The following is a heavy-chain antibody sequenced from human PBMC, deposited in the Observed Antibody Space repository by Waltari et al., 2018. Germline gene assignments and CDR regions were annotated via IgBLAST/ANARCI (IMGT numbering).Heavy chain of an antibody. V-gene: IGHV4-38-2*01. D-gene: IGHD2-21*01. CDR1: GYSISSGYY. J-gene: IGHJ6*03. CDR3: ATHEPEDGMIAIPGDYYYYMDV. CDR2: IYHSGST. Sequence: QVQLQESGPGLVKPSETLSLTCAVSGYSISSGYYWGWIRQPPGKGLEWIGSIYHSGSTYYNPSLKSRVTITADTSTDTAYMELSSLRSEDTAVYYCATHEPEDGMIAIPGDYYYYMDVWGKGTTVTVSS.